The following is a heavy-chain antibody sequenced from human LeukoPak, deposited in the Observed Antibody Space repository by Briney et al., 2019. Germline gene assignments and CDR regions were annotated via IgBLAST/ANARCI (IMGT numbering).Heavy chain of an antibody. CDR2: INQGGSDK. Sequence: GGSLRLSCEASGFTLSTYFISWIPEAPGKGLEWVANINQGGSDKYYVDSVKGRFTIPRDNANNLLYLQMNSLRGEDTAVYYCTRDRSRAEDDWGQGTLVTVSS. CDR3: TRDRSRAEDD. CDR1: GFTLSTYF. J-gene: IGHJ4*02. D-gene: IGHD1-14*01. V-gene: IGHV3-7*01.